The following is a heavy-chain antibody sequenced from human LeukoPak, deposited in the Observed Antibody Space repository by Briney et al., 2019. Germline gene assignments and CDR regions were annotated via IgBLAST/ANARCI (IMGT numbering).Heavy chain of an antibody. CDR2: ISTTGGST. CDR1: GFTFSNYA. CDR3: ARFGAAGVRGNWFDP. D-gene: IGHD6-13*01. Sequence: GGSLRLSCSASGFTFSNYAMHWVRQSPGKGPEYVSAISTTGGSTYYADSVKGRFTISRDNSKNTLYLQMNSLRAEDTAVYYCARFGAAGVRGNWFDPWGQGTLVTVSS. J-gene: IGHJ5*02. V-gene: IGHV3-64*04.